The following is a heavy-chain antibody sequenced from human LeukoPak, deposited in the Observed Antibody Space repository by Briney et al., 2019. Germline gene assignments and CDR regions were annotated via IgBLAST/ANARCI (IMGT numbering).Heavy chain of an antibody. CDR1: GYSFTSYW. Sequence: GESLKISCKGSGYSFTSYWIGWVRQMPGKGLEWMGIIYPGGSDTRYSPSFQGQVTISADKSISTAYLQWSSLKASDTAMYYCARPPKSSSDAFDIWGQGTMVTVSS. CDR3: ARPPKSSSDAFDI. CDR2: IYPGGSDT. D-gene: IGHD6-6*01. V-gene: IGHV5-51*01. J-gene: IGHJ3*02.